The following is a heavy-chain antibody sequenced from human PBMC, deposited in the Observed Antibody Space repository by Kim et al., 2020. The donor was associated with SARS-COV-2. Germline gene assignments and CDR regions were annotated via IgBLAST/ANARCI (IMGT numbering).Heavy chain of an antibody. V-gene: IGHV3-74*01. D-gene: IGHD3-3*01. CDR2: T. J-gene: IGHJ4*02. CDR3: VRDLEWILYDD. Sequence: TNYKAHLKGGYHISRDHAKNTLYLQMNDLSAEDTAVYYCVRDLEWILYDDWGLGTLVTVSS.